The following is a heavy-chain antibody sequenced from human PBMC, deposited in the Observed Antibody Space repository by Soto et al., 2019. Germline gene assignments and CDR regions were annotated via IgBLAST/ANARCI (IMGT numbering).Heavy chain of an antibody. J-gene: IGHJ6*02. CDR2: INPSSGST. D-gene: IGHD6-13*01. Sequence: ASVKVSCKASGYTFTSYYIHWVRQAPGQGLEWMGIINPSSGSTSYTQKFQGRVTMTRDTSTSTVYMELNSLRFEDTALYFCAREVGSSSWSYYYGMDVWGQGTTVTVSS. CDR1: GYTFTSYY. CDR3: AREVGSSSWSYYYGMDV. V-gene: IGHV1-46*01.